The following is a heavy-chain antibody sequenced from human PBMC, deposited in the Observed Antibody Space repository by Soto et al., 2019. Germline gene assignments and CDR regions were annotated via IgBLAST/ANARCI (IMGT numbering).Heavy chain of an antibody. CDR2: IYSGGNT. CDR3: ARDSTWIPYYHYGMDV. V-gene: IGHV3-53*01. Sequence: EVQLVESGGGLIQPGGSLRLSCAASGFSVSSNYMSWVRQAPGKGLEWVSVIYSGGNTHYADSVKGRFTISRDHSKNTLYLQMTSLRAEDTAVYYCARDSTWIPYYHYGMDVWGQGTTVTVSS. J-gene: IGHJ6*02. CDR1: GFSVSSNY. D-gene: IGHD5-18*01.